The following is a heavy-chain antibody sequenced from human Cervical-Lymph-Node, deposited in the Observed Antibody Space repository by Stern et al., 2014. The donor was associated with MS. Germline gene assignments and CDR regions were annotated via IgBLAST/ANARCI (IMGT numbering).Heavy chain of an antibody. CDR2: IYPGDSDT. D-gene: IGHD6-6*01. CDR3: ARQEGSRHYGLDV. J-gene: IGHJ6*02. CDR1: GYSFPAYW. Sequence: QLVQSGAAVKKSGESLKISCKGSGYSFPAYWIAWARQMPGKGLEWMGIIYPGDSDTRYSPSLQGQVTISADKSTRTAYLQWSSLKASDTGMYYCARQEGSRHYGLDVWGQGTTVTVSS. V-gene: IGHV5-51*01.